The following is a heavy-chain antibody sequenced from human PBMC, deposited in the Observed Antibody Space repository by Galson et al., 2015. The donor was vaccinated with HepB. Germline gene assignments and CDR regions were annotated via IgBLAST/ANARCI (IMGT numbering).Heavy chain of an antibody. V-gene: IGHV3-53*01. J-gene: IGHJ4*02. CDR2: IYSVGTT. CDR3: LGFPGY. Sequence: SLRLSCAASGFTFSDYYMEWVRQAPGKGLEWLSIIYSVGTTYYADSVKGRFTISRDNSKNMLYLQMNSLRAEDTAIYYCLGFPGYWGQGTLVTVSS. CDR1: GFTFSDYY. D-gene: IGHD2-15*01.